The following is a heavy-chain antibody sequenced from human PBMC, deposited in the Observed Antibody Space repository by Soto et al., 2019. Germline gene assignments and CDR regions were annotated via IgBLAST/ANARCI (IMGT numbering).Heavy chain of an antibody. CDR3: ARARTRGTYHYYGMDV. CDR2: IIPIFGTA. V-gene: IGHV1-69*13. Sequence: SVKVSCKASGGTFSSYAISWVRQAPGQGLEWMGGIIPIFGTANYAQKFQGRVTITADESTSTAYMELRSLGSDDTAVYYCARARTRGTYHYYGMDVWGQGTTVTVSS. J-gene: IGHJ6*02. CDR1: GGTFSSYA. D-gene: IGHD3-16*01.